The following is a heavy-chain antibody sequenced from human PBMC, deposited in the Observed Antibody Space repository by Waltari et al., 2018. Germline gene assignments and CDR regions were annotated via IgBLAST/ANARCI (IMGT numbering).Heavy chain of an antibody. D-gene: IGHD2-15*01. CDR1: GDSMGGNSW. V-gene: IGHV4-4*02. J-gene: IGHJ4*02. Sequence: QLQLQQSGPGLVKPSGTLSLTCVVHGDSMGGNSWWSWVRQSPDKGLEWIGQVHRSGRTNYNPSFASRAIVSLDTSMNQFSLRILSATAADTAVYYCARDLGRGLFLDSWGQGTLVTVSP. CDR2: VHRSGRT. CDR3: ARDLGRGLFLDS.